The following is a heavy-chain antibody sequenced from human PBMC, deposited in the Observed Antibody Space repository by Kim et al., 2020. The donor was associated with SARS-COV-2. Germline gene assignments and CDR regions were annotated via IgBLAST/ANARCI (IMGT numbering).Heavy chain of an antibody. CDR2: IYYSGST. V-gene: IGHV4-59*08. J-gene: IGHJ4*02. D-gene: IGHD3-10*01. CDR3: ARHTRYAGTH. Sequence: SETLSLTCTVSGGSISSYYWSWIRQPPGKGLEWIGYIYYSGSTNYNPSLKSRVTISVDTSKNQFSLKLSSVTAADTAVYYCARHTRYAGTHWGQGTLVTVSS. CDR1: GGSISSYY.